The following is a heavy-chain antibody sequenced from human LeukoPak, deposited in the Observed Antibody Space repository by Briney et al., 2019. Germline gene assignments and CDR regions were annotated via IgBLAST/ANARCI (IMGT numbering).Heavy chain of an antibody. V-gene: IGHV5-51*01. CDR2: IYPGDSDT. D-gene: IGHD3-22*01. CDR1: GYSFTSYW. Sequence: GESLKVSCKGSGYSFTSYWIGWVRQMPGKGLEWMGIIYPGDSDTRYSPSFQGQVTISADKSISTAYLQWSSPKASDTAMYYCARPTTDSSGYYYPLWGQGTLVAVSS. CDR3: ARPTTDSSGYYYPL. J-gene: IGHJ4*02.